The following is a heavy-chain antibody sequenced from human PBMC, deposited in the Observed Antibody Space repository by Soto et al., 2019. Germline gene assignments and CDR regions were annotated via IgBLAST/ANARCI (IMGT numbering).Heavy chain of an antibody. V-gene: IGHV1-69*01. Sequence: QVQLVQSGAEVKKPESSVKVSCKASGGTFSSYAISWVRQAPGQGLEWMGGIIPIFGTANYAQKFQGRVTITADESTSTGYMELSSLRAEDTGVYYCARAETISRPGYGMDVRGQGTTVPVSS. D-gene: IGHD3-3*01. CDR2: IIPIFGTA. CDR3: ARAETISRPGYGMDV. J-gene: IGHJ6*02. CDR1: GGTFSSYA.